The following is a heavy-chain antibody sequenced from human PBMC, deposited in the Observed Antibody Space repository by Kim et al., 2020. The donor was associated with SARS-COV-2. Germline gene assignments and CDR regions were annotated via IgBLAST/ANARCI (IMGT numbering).Heavy chain of an antibody. J-gene: IGHJ2*01. CDR1: GGSISSQY. V-gene: IGHV4-59*08. Sequence: SETLSLTCTVSGGSISSQYWSWIRRPPGKRLELVGNIYYSGSTSSNPSLKSRVPISMDPSKNQFSLTLSPGTAADTAVYYCSSGVYYYDGNGYSLDLWGRGTLVTVSS. D-gene: IGHD3-22*01. CDR2: IYYSGST. CDR3: SSGVYYYDGNGYSLDL.